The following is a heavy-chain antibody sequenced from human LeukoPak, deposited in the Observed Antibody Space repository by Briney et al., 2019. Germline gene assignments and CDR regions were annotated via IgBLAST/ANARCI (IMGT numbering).Heavy chain of an antibody. CDR3: ARHGFGSPYAFDI. J-gene: IGHJ3*02. CDR2: IYYTGST. CDR1: DDSINSYY. V-gene: IGHV4-59*08. D-gene: IGHD1-14*01. Sequence: SETLSLTCTVSDDSINSYYWSWIRQTPGKGLEWLGYIYYTGSTNYNPSLRGRLTISLDTSKNRFSLRLSSVTAVDTAVYYCARHGFGSPYAFDIWGQGTMVTVSS.